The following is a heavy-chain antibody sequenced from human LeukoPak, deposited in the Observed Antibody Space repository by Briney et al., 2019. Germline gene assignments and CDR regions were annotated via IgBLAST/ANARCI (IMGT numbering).Heavy chain of an antibody. CDR1: GGSISSSSYY. CDR3: ARAGYGDSDFDY. Sequence: SETLSLTCTVSGGSISSSSYYWSWIRQPAGKGLECIGRIYTSGSTNYNPFLKSRVTISVDTSKNQFSLKLSSVTAADTAVYYCARAGYGDSDFDYWGQGTLVTVSS. J-gene: IGHJ4*02. D-gene: IGHD4-17*01. CDR2: IYTSGST. V-gene: IGHV4-61*02.